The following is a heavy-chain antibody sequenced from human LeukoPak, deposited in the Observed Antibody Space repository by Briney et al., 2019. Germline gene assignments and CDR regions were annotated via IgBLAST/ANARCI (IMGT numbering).Heavy chain of an antibody. V-gene: IGHV1-8*01. D-gene: IGHD3-10*01. J-gene: IGHJ4*02. CDR2: MNPNSGST. CDR3: ARGLLWFGESFGNY. CDR1: GYTFTSYD. Sequence: ASVKVSCKASGYTFTSYDINWVRQATGQGLEWMGWMNPNSGSTGYAQKFQGRVTMTRNTSISTAYMELSSLRSEDTAVYYCARGLLWFGESFGNYWGQGTLVTVSS.